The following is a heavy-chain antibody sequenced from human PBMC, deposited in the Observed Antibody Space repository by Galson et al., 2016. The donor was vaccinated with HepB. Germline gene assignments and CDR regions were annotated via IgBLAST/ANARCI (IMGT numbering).Heavy chain of an antibody. J-gene: IGHJ4*02. D-gene: IGHD3-10*01. CDR1: GYTFTSCP. CDR3: GRAGGILGVIGFDY. CDR2: INAGNGNA. Sequence: SVKVSCKASGYTFTSCPIHWVRQAPGQGLEWMGWINAGNGNAKYSQKFQGRVTITRDTSASTAYMELSNLKSEDTALYYCGRAGGILGVIGFDYWGQGTLVTVSS. V-gene: IGHV1-3*01.